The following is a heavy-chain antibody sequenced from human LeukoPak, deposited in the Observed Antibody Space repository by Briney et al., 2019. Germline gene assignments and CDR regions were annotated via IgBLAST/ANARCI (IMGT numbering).Heavy chain of an antibody. V-gene: IGHV3-73*01. CDR3: TRPGYSGYDSPE. CDR2: IRSKANSYAT. Sequence: GGSLRLSCAASGFTFSGSAKHWVRQASGKGLEWVGRIRSKANSYATAYAASVKGRFTISRDDSKNTAYLQMNSLKTEDTAVYYCTRPGYSGYDSPEWGQGTLVTVSS. D-gene: IGHD5-12*01. CDR1: GFTFSGSA. J-gene: IGHJ4*02.